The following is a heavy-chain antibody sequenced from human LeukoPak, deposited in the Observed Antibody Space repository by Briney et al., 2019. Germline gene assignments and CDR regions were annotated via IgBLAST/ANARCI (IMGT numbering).Heavy chain of an antibody. Sequence: GGSLRLSCAASGFSVSSNFMIWVRQAPGKGLEWVSVLYSDGTTYYADSVKGRFTISRGNSKETLYLQMNSLTAEDSAVYYGARVRSTSSRWLDPWGQGTLVTVSS. J-gene: IGHJ5*02. V-gene: IGHV3-53*01. CDR1: GFSVSSNF. CDR2: LYSDGTT. CDR3: ARVRSTSSRWLDP. D-gene: IGHD2/OR15-2a*01.